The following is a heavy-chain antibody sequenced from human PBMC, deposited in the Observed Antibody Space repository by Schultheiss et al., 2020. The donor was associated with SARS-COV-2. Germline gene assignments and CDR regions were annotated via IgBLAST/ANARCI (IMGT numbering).Heavy chain of an antibody. CDR2: IKSKTDGGTT. CDR1: GFTFSNAW. J-gene: IGHJ4*02. CDR3: TTREGLYYDYIWGSYRPNPFDY. Sequence: GGSLRLSCAASGFTFSNAWMSWVRQAPGKGLEWVGRIKSKTDGGTTDYAAPVKGRFTISRDDSKNTLYLQMNSLKTEDTAVYYCTTREGLYYDYIWGSYRPNPFDYWGQGTLVTVSS. V-gene: IGHV3-15*01. D-gene: IGHD3-16*02.